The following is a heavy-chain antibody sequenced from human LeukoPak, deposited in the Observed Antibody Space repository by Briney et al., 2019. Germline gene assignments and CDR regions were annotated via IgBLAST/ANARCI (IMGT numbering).Heavy chain of an antibody. Sequence: PSETLSPTCTVSGYSISSGYYWGWIRQPPGKGLEWIGSIYHSGSTYYNPSLKSRVTISVDTSKNQFSLKLSSVTAADTAVYYGATRANIVVVVAATEGAFDIWGQGTMVTVSS. J-gene: IGHJ3*02. CDR1: GYSISSGYY. D-gene: IGHD2-15*01. CDR3: ATRANIVVVVAATEGAFDI. V-gene: IGHV4-38-2*02. CDR2: IYHSGST.